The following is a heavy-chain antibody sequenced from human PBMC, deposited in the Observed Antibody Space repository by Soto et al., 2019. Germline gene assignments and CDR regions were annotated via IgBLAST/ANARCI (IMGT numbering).Heavy chain of an antibody. CDR2: IVPIFGTT. D-gene: IGHD2-21*02. J-gene: IGHJ5*02. CDR1: GDTFNNNA. Sequence: QVQLVQSGTEVKKPGSSVKVSCRASGDTFNNNAITWMRQTPGRGLEWLGEIVPIFGTTNYPQEFQGRVTITGEASTSTAYLELSRLLSEDTAIYYCATEVVTVTTLGWFDAWGQGTLVTVSS. CDR3: ATEVVTVTTLGWFDA. V-gene: IGHV1-69*01.